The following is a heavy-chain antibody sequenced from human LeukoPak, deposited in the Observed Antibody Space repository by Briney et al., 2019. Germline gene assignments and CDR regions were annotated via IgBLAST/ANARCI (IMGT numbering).Heavy chain of an antibody. Sequence: SVKVSCKASGDTFSSYAISWVRQAPGQGLEWMGGIIPIFGTANYAQKFQGRVTITADESTSTAYMELSSLRSEDTAVYYCAINLHYGSGSYYNSHFDYWGQGTLVTVSS. CDR1: GDTFSSYA. V-gene: IGHV1-69*13. CDR3: AINLHYGSGSYYNSHFDY. J-gene: IGHJ4*02. D-gene: IGHD3-10*01. CDR2: IIPIFGTA.